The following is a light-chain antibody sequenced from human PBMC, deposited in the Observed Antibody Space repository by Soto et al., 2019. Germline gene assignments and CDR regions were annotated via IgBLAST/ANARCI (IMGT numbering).Light chain of an antibody. V-gene: IGKV3-11*01. CDR3: QQYSNWPPYT. Sequence: VLTQSPATLSLSPGETATLSCSSSQSISTYSAWYQQKPGQAPRLLIYGASNRASGVPARFSGSGSGTDFTLPISSLEPEDFAVYYCQQYSNWPPYTFGQGTKVDIK. CDR2: GAS. CDR1: QSISTY. J-gene: IGKJ2*01.